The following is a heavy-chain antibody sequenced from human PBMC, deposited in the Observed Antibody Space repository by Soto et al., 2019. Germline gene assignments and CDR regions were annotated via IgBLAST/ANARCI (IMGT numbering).Heavy chain of an antibody. CDR1: VFTFNNFA. J-gene: IGHJ4*02. D-gene: IGHD1-26*01. Sequence: GGSLRLSCAASVFTFNNFALSCVRHAPGKGLEWVSTIGAGGDDTYYADSVKGRFTISRDNSKNMVFLQMNGLGAEDTAMYYCAREELGHTPYWGQGNLVTVSS. V-gene: IGHV3-23*01. CDR2: IGAGGDDT. CDR3: AREELGHTPY.